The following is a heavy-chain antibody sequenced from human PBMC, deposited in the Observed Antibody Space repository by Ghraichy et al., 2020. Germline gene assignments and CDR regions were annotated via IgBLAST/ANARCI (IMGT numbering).Heavy chain of an antibody. CDR1: GGSFSGYY. CDR3: ARGEVELLPSNYYYYYGMDV. V-gene: IGHV4-34*01. CDR2: INHSGST. J-gene: IGHJ6*02. D-gene: IGHD1-7*01. Sequence: SETLSLTCAVYGGSFSGYYWSWIRQPPGKGLEWIGEINHSGSTNYNPSLKSRVTISVDTSKNQFSLKLSSVTAADTAVYYCARGEVELLPSNYYYYYGMDVWGQGTTVTVSS.